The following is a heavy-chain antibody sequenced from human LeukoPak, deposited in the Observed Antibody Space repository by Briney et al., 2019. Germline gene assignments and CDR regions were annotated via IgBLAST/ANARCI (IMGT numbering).Heavy chain of an antibody. V-gene: IGHV3-21*01. J-gene: IGHJ4*02. CDR1: EFTFSSYT. D-gene: IGHD6-19*01. CDR2: ISSSSRYI. CDR3: ARGRGQWLVDY. Sequence: PGGSLRLSCAASEFTFSSYTISWVRQAPGKGLEWVSSISSSSRYIYYADSVKGRFTISRDNAKNSLYLQMNSLRAEDTAVYCCARGRGQWLVDYWGQGTLVTVSS.